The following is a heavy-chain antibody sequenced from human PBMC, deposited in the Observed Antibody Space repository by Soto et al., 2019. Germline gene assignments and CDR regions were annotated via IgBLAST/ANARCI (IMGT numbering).Heavy chain of an antibody. CDR2: INHSGST. D-gene: IGHD3-10*01. CDR3: ARDRATMVRGVIPRWFDP. J-gene: IGHJ5*02. CDR1: GGSFSGYY. Sequence: TLSLTCAVYGGSFSGYYWSWIRQPPGKGLEWIGEINHSGSTNYNPSLKSRVTISVDTSKNQFSLKLSSVTAADTAVYYCARDRATMVRGVIPRWFDPWGQGTLVTVS. V-gene: IGHV4-34*01.